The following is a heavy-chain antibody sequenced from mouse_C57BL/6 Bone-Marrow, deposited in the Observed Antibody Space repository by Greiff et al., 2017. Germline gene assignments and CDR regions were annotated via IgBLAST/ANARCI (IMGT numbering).Heavy chain of an antibody. CDR3: ARDPFYYGSSDFDY. CDR2: ISYDGSN. J-gene: IGHJ2*01. Sequence: EVQLQESGPGLVKPSQSLSLTCSVTGYSITSGYYWNWIRQFPGNKLEWMGYISYDGSNNYNPSLKNRISITRDTSKNQFFLKLNSVTTEDTATYYCARDPFYYGSSDFDYWGQGTTLTVSS. CDR1: GYSITSGYY. D-gene: IGHD1-1*01. V-gene: IGHV3-6*01.